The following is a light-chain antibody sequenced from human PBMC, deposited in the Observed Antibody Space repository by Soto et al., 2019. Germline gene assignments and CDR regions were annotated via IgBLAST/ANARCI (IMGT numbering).Light chain of an antibody. V-gene: IGKV3-15*01. CDR3: QQYHNCFPT. Sequence: EIVMTQSPATLSVSPGERATLSCRAAQNIKSNLAWYQQKPGQAPRLLIYGASTRATGVPGRVSGSGSGTEFTLTISSLQSEDFAVYYCQQYHNCFPTFGQGKRLEXK. CDR1: QNIKSN. J-gene: IGKJ5*01. CDR2: GAS.